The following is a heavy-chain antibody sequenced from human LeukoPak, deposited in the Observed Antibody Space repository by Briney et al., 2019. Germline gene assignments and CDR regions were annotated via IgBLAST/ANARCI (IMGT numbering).Heavy chain of an antibody. CDR2: INSDGSST. Sequence: PGGSLRPSCAASGFTFSSYWMHWVRQAPGKGLVWVSRINSDGSSTSYADSVKGRFTISRDNAKNTLYLQKNSLRAEDTAVYYCAREGVYCSSTSCVNWFDPWGQGTLVTVSS. J-gene: IGHJ5*02. CDR3: AREGVYCSSTSCVNWFDP. V-gene: IGHV3-74*01. CDR1: GFTFSSYW. D-gene: IGHD2-2*01.